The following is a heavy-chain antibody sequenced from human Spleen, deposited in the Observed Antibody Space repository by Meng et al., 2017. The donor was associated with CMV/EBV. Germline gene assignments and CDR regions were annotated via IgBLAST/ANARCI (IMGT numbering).Heavy chain of an antibody. CDR2: ISGSSIYI. Sequence: GGSLRLSCAVYGGSFSGYYWSWIRQPPGKGLEWVSSISGSSIYIYYADSVKGRFTISRDNAKNSVYLQMNSLRAEDTAVYYCARDDGSGNVYDFYFGMDVWGPGTTVTVSS. J-gene: IGHJ6*02. D-gene: IGHD3-10*01. CDR3: ARDDGSGNVYDFYFGMDV. V-gene: IGHV3-21*01. CDR1: GGSFSGYY.